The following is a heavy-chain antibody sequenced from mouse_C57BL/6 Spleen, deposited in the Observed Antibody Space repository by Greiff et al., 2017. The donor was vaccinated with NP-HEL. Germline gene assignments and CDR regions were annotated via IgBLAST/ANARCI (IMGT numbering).Heavy chain of an antibody. CDR1: GFTFSSYA. CDR3: ARDGRSRGWDFDV. Sequence: DVKLVESGGGLVKPGGSLKLSCAASGFTFSSYAMSWVRQTPEKRLEWVATISDGGSYTYYPDNVKGRFTFSRDNAKNNLYLQMSHLKSEDTAMYYCARDGRSRGWDFDVWGTGTTVTVSS. CDR2: ISDGGSYT. V-gene: IGHV5-4*01. J-gene: IGHJ1*03.